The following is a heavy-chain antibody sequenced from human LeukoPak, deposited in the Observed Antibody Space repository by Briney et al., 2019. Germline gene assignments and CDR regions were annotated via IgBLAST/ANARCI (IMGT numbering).Heavy chain of an antibody. CDR3: ARENYGYFDWLSYYYYGMDV. CDR2: INSDGSST. CDR1: GFTFSSYW. Sequence: GGSLRLSCAASGFTFSSYWMHWVRQAPGKGLVWVSRINSDGSSTSYADSVKGRFTISRDNAKNTLYLQMNSLRVEDTAVYYCARENYGYFDWLSYYYYGMDVWGKGTTVTVSS. V-gene: IGHV3-74*01. J-gene: IGHJ6*04. D-gene: IGHD3-9*01.